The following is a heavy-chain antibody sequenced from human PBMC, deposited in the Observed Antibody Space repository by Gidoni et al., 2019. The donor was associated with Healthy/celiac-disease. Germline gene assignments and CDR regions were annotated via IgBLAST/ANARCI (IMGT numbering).Heavy chain of an antibody. CDR2: ISYDGSNK. CDR3: ARVQYYYDSSGYLQYYFDY. Sequence: QVQLVESGGGVVQPGRSLRLSCAASGFTFSSYAMHWVRQAPGKGLEWVAVISYDGSNKYYADSVKGRFTISRDNSKNTLYLQMNSLRAEDTAVYYCARVQYYYDSSGYLQYYFDYWGQGTLVTVSS. CDR1: GFTFSSYA. J-gene: IGHJ4*02. D-gene: IGHD3-22*01. V-gene: IGHV3-30-3*01.